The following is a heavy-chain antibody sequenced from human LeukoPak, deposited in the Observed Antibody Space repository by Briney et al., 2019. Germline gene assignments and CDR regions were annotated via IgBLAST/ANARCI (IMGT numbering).Heavy chain of an antibody. J-gene: IGHJ3*02. Sequence: GGSLRLSCAASGFTFSSYWMSWVRQAPGKGLEWVANINQDGFEKYYVDSVKGRFTVSRDNAKNSLYLQMNSLRAEDTALYYCARDSEKSSSFAFDIWGQGTVVTVSS. CDR2: INQDGFEK. V-gene: IGHV3-7*01. CDR1: GFTFSSYW. D-gene: IGHD6-19*01. CDR3: ARDSEKSSSFAFDI.